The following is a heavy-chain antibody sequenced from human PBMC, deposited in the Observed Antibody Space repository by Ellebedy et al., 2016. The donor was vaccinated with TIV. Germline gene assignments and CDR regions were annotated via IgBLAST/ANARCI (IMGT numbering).Heavy chain of an antibody. J-gene: IGHJ4*02. V-gene: IGHV1-3*01. D-gene: IGHD2-2*01. CDR1: GYTFTSYA. CDR3: AREDIVVVPAATFFDY. Sequence: AASVKVSCKASGYTFTSYAMHWVRQAPGQRLEWMGWINAGNGNTKYSQKFQGRVTITRDTSASTAYMELSSLRSEDTAAYYCAREDIVVVPAATFFDYWGQGTLVTVSS. CDR2: INAGNGNT.